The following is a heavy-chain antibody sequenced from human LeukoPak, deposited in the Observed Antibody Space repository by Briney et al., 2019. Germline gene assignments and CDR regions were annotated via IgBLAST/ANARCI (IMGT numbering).Heavy chain of an antibody. CDR3: AKEGWRGWYEGNYFDY. J-gene: IGHJ4*02. D-gene: IGHD6-19*01. Sequence: SGGSLRLSCTASGFTFGDYAMSWVRQAPGKGLEWVSGITGSGGNTYYADSVKGRFTISRDNSKNTLYLQMNSLRAEDTAVYYCAKEGWRGWYEGNYFDYWGQGTLSPSPQ. CDR2: ITGSGGNT. CDR1: GFTFGDYA. V-gene: IGHV3-23*01.